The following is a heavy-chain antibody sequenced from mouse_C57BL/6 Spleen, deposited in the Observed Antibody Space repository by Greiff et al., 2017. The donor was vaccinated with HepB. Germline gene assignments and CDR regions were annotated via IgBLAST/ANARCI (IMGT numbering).Heavy chain of an antibody. J-gene: IGHJ4*01. Sequence: QVQLQQPGAVLVRPGSSVKLSCKASGYTFTSYWMHWVKQRPIQGLEWIGNIDPSDSETHYNQKFKDKATLTVDKSSSTAYMQLSSLTSEDSAVYYCANGYYDAMDYWGQGTSVTVSS. CDR2: IDPSDSET. CDR3: ANGYYDAMDY. CDR1: GYTFTSYW. D-gene: IGHD2-2*01. V-gene: IGHV1-52*01.